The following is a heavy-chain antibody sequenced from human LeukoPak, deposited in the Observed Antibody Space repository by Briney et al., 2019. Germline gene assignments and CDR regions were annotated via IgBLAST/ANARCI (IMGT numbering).Heavy chain of an antibody. Sequence: PSETLSLTCTVSGGSISSSSYYWGWIRQPPGKGLEWIGSIYYSGSTYYNPSLKSRVTISVDTSKNQFSLKLSSVTAADTAVYYCARDWQQLDFDYWGQGTLVTVSS. V-gene: IGHV4-39*07. CDR2: IYYSGST. J-gene: IGHJ4*02. D-gene: IGHD6-13*01. CDR3: ARDWQQLDFDY. CDR1: GGSISSSSYY.